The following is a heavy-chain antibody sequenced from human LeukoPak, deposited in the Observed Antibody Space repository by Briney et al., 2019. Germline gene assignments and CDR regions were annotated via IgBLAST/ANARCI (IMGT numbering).Heavy chain of an antibody. D-gene: IGHD4-17*01. Sequence: SETLSLTCTVSGGSISSSSYYWGWIRQPPGKGLEWIGSIYYSGSTYYNPSLKSRVTISVDTSKNQFSLKLSSVTAADTAVYYCARQMCRLRGNRLDYWGQGTLVTVSS. CDR3: ARQMCRLRGNRLDY. CDR2: IYYSGST. V-gene: IGHV4-39*01. CDR1: GGSISSSSYY. J-gene: IGHJ4*02.